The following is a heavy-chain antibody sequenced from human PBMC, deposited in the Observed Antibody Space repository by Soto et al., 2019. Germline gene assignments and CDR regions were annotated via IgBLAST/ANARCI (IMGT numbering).Heavy chain of an antibody. D-gene: IGHD3-10*01. CDR2: INPNSGGT. CDR3: VRGDYYGSGSYSFYGAFDI. Sequence: ASVKVSCKASGYTFTGYYMHWVQQAPGQGLEWMGWINPNSGGTNYAQKFQGRVTMTRDKSISTAYMELSRLRSDDTAVYYCVRGDYYGSGSYSFYGAFDIWGQGTMVTVSS. V-gene: IGHV1-2*02. J-gene: IGHJ3*02. CDR1: GYTFTGYY.